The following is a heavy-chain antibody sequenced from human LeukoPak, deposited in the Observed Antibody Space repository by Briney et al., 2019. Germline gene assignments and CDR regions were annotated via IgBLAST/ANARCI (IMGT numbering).Heavy chain of an antibody. CDR2: IYYSGST. V-gene: IGHV4-39*01. CDR3: ARQERAITIFGVVAPLDY. CDR1: GGSISSSSYY. D-gene: IGHD3-3*01. J-gene: IGHJ4*02. Sequence: SETLSLTCTVSGGSISSSSYYWGWIRQPPGKGLEWIGSIYYSGSTYYNPSLKSRVTISVDTSKNQFSLKPSSVTAADTAVYYCARQERAITIFGVVAPLDYWGQGTLVTVSS.